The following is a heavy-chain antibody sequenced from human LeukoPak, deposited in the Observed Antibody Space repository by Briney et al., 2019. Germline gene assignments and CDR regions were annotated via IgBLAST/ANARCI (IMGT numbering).Heavy chain of an antibody. D-gene: IGHD6-19*01. CDR2: ISSSSSYI. J-gene: IGHJ4*02. V-gene: IGHV3-21*01. Sequence: GGSLRLSCAASGFTFSSYSMNWVSQAPGKGLEWVSSISSSSSYIYYADSVKGRFTISRDNAKNSLYLQMNSLRAEDTAVYYCARVRGRQWPPPPRNDYWGQGTLVTVSS. CDR3: ARVRGRQWPPPPRNDY. CDR1: GFTFSSYS.